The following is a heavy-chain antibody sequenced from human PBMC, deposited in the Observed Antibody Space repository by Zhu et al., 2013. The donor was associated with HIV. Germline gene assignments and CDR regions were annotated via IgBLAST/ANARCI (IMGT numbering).Heavy chain of an antibody. CDR2: VNPNSGDT. J-gene: IGHJ4*02. CDR1: GYTFTSYG. Sequence: QVQLVQSGAEVKKPGASVKVSCKTSGYTFTSYGVSWVRQAPGQGLEWVGWVNPNSGDTNYAQKFQGRVTMTRDTSINTVHMELRSLTSDDTAVYFCARANYGNGGSLAYFDYWGQGTLVTVSS. V-gene: IGHV1-18*01. D-gene: IGHD2-15*01. CDR3: ARANYGNGGSLAYFDY.